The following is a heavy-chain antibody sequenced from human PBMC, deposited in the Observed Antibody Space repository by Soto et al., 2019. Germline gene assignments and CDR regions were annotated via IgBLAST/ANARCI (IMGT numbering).Heavy chain of an antibody. V-gene: IGHV4-31*03. CDR3: ARGPPGYWSGRCYPDY. D-gene: IGHD2-15*01. CDR2: IYYSGTT. CDR1: GGSISSGGYY. J-gene: IGHJ4*02. Sequence: QVQLQESGPGLVKPSQTLSLTCTVSGGSISSGGYYWNWIRQRPGKGPEWIGYIYYSGTTYYNPSLKSRVTMSVDTSKSQFSLKLSSVTAADTAVYYCARGPPGYWSGRCYPDYWGQGTLVTVSS.